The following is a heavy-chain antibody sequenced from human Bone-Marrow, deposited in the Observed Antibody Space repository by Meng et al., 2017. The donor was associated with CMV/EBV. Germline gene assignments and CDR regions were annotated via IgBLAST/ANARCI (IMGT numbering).Heavy chain of an antibody. D-gene: IGHD7-27*01. Sequence: CKASGYVFTGYSMHWVRQAPGQGLEWMGWINPNSGDTINAQKFQGRVTISRDTSINTAFMELSRLRSDDTAVYYCAREITGDSAFDIWGQGTMVTVSS. CDR1: GYVFTGYS. CDR3: AREITGDSAFDI. V-gene: IGHV1-2*02. J-gene: IGHJ3*02. CDR2: INPNSGDT.